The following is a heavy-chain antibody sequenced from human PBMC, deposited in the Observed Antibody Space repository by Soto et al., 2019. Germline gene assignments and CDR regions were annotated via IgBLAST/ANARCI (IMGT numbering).Heavy chain of an antibody. Sequence: ASVKVSCKASGYTFTSYGISWVRQAPGQGLEWMGWISAYNGNTNYAQKLQGRVTMTTDTSTSTAYMELRSLRSDDTAVYYCARGPHCSSTSCSIGFDYWGQGTLVTVPQ. CDR2: ISAYNGNT. CDR1: GYTFTSYG. CDR3: ARGPHCSSTSCSIGFDY. V-gene: IGHV1-18*01. D-gene: IGHD2-2*01. J-gene: IGHJ4*02.